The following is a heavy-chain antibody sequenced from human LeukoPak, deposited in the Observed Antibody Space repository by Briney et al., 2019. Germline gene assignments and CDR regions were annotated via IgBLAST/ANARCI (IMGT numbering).Heavy chain of an antibody. CDR2: IYYSGST. CDR1: GGSISSYY. J-gene: IGHJ3*02. V-gene: IGHV4-59*01. CDR3: AMSRYDFGAAFDI. D-gene: IGHD3-3*01. Sequence: SETLSLTCTVSGGSISSYYWSWIRQPPGKGLEWIGYIYYSGSTNYNPSLKSRVTISVDTSKNQFSLKLSSVTAADTAVYYCAMSRYDFGAAFDIWGQGTVVTVSS.